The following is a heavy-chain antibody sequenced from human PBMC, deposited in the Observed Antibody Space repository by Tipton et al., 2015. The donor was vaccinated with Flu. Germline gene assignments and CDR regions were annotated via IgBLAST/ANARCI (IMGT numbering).Heavy chain of an antibody. D-gene: IGHD1-1*01. Sequence: TLSLTCAVSGYSISSGYYWGWIRQPPGRGPEWIGTISHSGTTYYNPSLNSRITISGDTSKNQFSLTLRSVTAAATAVYYCARQFRTWNGNRYLDVWGQGTTVTVSS. J-gene: IGHJ6*02. CDR2: ISHSGTT. V-gene: IGHV4-38-2*01. CDR3: ARQFRTWNGNRYLDV. CDR1: GYSISSGYY.